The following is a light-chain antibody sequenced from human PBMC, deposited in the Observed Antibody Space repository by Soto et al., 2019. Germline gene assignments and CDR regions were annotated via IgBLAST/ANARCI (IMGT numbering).Light chain of an antibody. Sequence: EIVMTQSPSTLSVSPGERATLSCRASQSVSSTLAWYQQKPCQAPRLLIYVASTRATGIPARFSGSGSGTEFTLTISSMQSEDVAVYYWQQDNNWPRTFGQGTQVEIK. CDR1: QSVSST. V-gene: IGKV3-15*01. CDR2: VAS. J-gene: IGKJ1*01. CDR3: QQDNNWPRT.